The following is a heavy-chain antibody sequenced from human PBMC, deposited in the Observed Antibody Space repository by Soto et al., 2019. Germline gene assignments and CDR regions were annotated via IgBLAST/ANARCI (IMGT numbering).Heavy chain of an antibody. J-gene: IGHJ5*02. Sequence: QVQLVQSGAEVKKPGSSVKVSCKASGGTFSSYTISWVRQAPGQGLEWMGRIIPILGIANYAQKFQGRVTITADKSTSTAYMELSSLRSEDTAVYYCAREVVDYGDYGTFDHWGQGTLVTVSS. CDR3: AREVVDYGDYGTFDH. CDR2: IIPILGIA. CDR1: GGTFSSYT. V-gene: IGHV1-69*08. D-gene: IGHD4-17*01.